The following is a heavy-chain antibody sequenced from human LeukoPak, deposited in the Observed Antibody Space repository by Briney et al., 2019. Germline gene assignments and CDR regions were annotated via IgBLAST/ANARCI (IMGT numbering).Heavy chain of an antibody. CDR2: IYPGDSDT. V-gene: IGHV5-51*01. J-gene: IGHJ5*02. Sequence: GGSLQISCQGSGSLFTSYWIGWVRPVPGKGLEWMGIIYPGDSDTRYSPSFQGQVTISADKSISTAYLQWSSLKASDTAMYYCARSSWYESNWFDPWGQGTLVTVSS. D-gene: IGHD6-13*01. CDR3: ARSSWYESNWFDP. CDR1: GSLFTSYW.